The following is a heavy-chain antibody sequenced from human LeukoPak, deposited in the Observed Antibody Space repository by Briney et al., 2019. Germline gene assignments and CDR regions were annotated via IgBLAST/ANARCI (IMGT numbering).Heavy chain of an antibody. CDR1: GFTFSSYW. D-gene: IGHD2-2*01. Sequence: GGSLRLSCAASGFTFSSYWMSWVRQAPGKGLEWVANIKQDGSEKYYVDSVKGRFTISRDNAKNSLYLQMNSLRAEDTAVYYCARDGIVVVPAEHRGSYYYYYMDVWGKGTTVTVSS. CDR2: IKQDGSEK. J-gene: IGHJ6*03. V-gene: IGHV3-7*01. CDR3: ARDGIVVVPAEHRGSYYYYYMDV.